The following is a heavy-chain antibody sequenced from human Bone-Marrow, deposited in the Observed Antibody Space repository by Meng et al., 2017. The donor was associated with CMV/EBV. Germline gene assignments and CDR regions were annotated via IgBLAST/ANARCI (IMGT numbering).Heavy chain of an antibody. J-gene: IGHJ6*02. V-gene: IGHV4-59*01. D-gene: IGHD1-1*01. CDR2: IYYSGST. CDR3: ARDFHIEAVQLENYHHFFRMDV. CDR1: GASIRNYY. Sequence: SETLSLTCNVYGASIRNYYWTWIRQTPGRRLEWIGNIYYSGSTNYNPSLKTRVTISLDMSQSRCSLTLRSVSAADTAVYFCARDFHIEAVQLENYHHFFRMDVWGQGTTVAVSS.